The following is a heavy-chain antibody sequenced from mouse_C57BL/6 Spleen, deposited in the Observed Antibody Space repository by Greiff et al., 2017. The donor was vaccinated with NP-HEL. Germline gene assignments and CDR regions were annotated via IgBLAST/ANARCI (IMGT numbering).Heavy chain of an antibody. CDR3: TSITTVAHWYFDV. V-gene: IGHV1-15*01. CDR2: IDPETGGT. D-gene: IGHD1-1*01. CDR1: GYTFTDYE. J-gene: IGHJ1*03. Sequence: VQLQQSGAELVRPGASVTLSCKASGYTFTDYEMHWVKQTPVHGLEWIGAIDPETGGTAYNQKFKGKAILTADKSSSTAYMELRSLTSEDSAVYYCTSITTVAHWYFDVWGTGTMVTVSS.